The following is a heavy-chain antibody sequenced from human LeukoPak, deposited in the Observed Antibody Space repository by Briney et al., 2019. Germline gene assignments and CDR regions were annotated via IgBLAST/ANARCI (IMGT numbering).Heavy chain of an antibody. J-gene: IGHJ4*02. CDR1: GFTFNSYW. V-gene: IGHV3-74*01. CDR3: ARERDYGGNRFDY. Sequence: PGGSLRLSCAASGFTFNSYWMHWVRQAPGKGLVWVSRINSDGSSTGYADSVRGRFTISRDNAKNTLYLQMNSLRAEDTAVYYCARERDYGGNRFDYWGQGTLVTVSS. CDR2: INSDGSST. D-gene: IGHD4-23*01.